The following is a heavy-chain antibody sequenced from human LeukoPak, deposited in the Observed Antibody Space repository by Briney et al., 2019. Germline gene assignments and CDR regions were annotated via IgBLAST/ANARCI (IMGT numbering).Heavy chain of an antibody. Sequence: ASVKASCKASGGTFSSYAISWVRQAPGQGLEWMGRIIPIFGIANYAQKFQGRVTITADKSTSTAYMELSSLRSEDTAVYYCARVPGGDYYYYGMDVWGQGTTVIVSS. CDR2: IIPIFGIA. J-gene: IGHJ6*02. CDR1: GGTFSSYA. V-gene: IGHV1-69*04. CDR3: ARVPGGDYYYYGMDV. D-gene: IGHD3-16*01.